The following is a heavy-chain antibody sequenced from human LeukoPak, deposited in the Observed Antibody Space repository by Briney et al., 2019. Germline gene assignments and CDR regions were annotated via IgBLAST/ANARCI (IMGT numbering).Heavy chain of an antibody. CDR2: IYHSGRT. Sequence: SETLSLTCTVSGYSISSGYYWGWIRQPPGKGLEWIGSIYHSGRTFYNPSLKSRVTISVDTSKNQFSLKLSSVTAADTAVYYCARVKTRLYWGHFDYWGQGTLVTVSS. CDR3: ARVKTRLYWGHFDY. V-gene: IGHV4-38-2*02. D-gene: IGHD2-21*01. CDR1: GYSISSGYY. J-gene: IGHJ4*02.